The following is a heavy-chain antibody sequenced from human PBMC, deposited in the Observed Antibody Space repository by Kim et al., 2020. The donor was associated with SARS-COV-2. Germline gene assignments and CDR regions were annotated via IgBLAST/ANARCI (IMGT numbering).Heavy chain of an antibody. CDR1: GGSISSSSYS. J-gene: IGHJ5*02. D-gene: IGHD6-13*01. CDR2: IYNSGNT. CDR3: ARHKPGKGATVRGWLDP. V-gene: IGHV4-39*01. Sequence: SETLSLTCTVSGGSISSSSYSWGWLRQPPGKGLEWIGIIYNSGNTYYNPSLKSRVTISVDTSKNQFSLKLSSVTAADTAVYYCARHKPGKGATVRGWLDPWGQGTLVTVSS.